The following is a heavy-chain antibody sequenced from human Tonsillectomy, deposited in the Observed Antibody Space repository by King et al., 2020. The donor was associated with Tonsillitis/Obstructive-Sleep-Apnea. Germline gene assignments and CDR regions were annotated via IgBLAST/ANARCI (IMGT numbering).Heavy chain of an antibody. D-gene: IGHD3-22*01. CDR3: VKDSNPTGYYDSSGYYYGFDY. CDR1: GFTFSSYA. V-gene: IGHV3-64D*06. J-gene: IGHJ4*02. CDR2: ISSNGGST. Sequence: VQLVESGGGLVQPGGSLRLSCSASGFTFSSYAMHWVRQAPGKGLEYVSAISSNGGSTYYADSVKGRFTISRDNSKNTLYLQMSSLRAEDTAVYYCVKDSNPTGYYDSSGYYYGFDYWGQGTLVTVSS.